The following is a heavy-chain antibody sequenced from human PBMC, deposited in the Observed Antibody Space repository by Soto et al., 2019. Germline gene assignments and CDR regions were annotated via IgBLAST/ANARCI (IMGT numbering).Heavy chain of an antibody. V-gene: IGHV3-30*18. D-gene: IGHD3-22*01. J-gene: IGHJ4*02. CDR2: ISYDGSNK. CDR1: GFTFSSYC. CDR3: AKDYDDSSTIDY. Sequence: GGSLRLSCAASGFTFSSYCMHWVRQAPGKGLEWVAVISYDGSNKYYADSVKGRFTISRDNSKNTLYLQMNSLRAEDTAVYYCAKDYDDSSTIDYLGQGTLVTVSS.